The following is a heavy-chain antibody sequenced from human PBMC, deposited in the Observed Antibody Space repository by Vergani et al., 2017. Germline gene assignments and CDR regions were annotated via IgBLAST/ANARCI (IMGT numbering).Heavy chain of an antibody. CDR2: IQKDGIDI. CDR1: GFTFSTYG. Sequence: VQLVESGGGLVQPGGSLRLSCAASGFTFSTYGMHWVRQAPGKGLEWVAFIQKDGIDIFYADSVRGRFTISRDISKNSLYLEMNSLSAQDTALYLCVKDLPVFDEWGRATMVSVS. V-gene: IGHV3-30*02. J-gene: IGHJ4*02. CDR3: VKDLPVFDE.